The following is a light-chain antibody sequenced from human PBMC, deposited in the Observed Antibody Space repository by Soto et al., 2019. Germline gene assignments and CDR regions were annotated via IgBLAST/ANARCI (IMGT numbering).Light chain of an antibody. CDR1: QSITSNF. Sequence: EIVLTQSPGTLSLSPGERATLSCRASQSITSNFLAWYQQKPDQAPRLLIYGASTRAAGVPDRFSGSGSGPDFTLTITRLEPEDFAVYYCQQYGRSPLMYTFGQGTKLGVK. V-gene: IGKV3-20*01. CDR2: GAS. J-gene: IGKJ2*01. CDR3: QQYGRSPLMYT.